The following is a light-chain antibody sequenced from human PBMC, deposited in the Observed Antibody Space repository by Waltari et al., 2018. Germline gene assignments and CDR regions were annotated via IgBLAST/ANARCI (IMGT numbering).Light chain of an antibody. Sequence: EIVMTQSPATLSVSPGARATLSCRASQSVRSNLAWYQQKPGQAPRLLIYGAVTRASGIPDRFSGSGSGTEFTLTIGSLQSEDFAIYYCQQYNNWPPLTFGGGTKVEIK. CDR3: QQYNNWPPLT. J-gene: IGKJ4*01. V-gene: IGKV3-15*01. CDR2: GAV. CDR1: QSVRSN.